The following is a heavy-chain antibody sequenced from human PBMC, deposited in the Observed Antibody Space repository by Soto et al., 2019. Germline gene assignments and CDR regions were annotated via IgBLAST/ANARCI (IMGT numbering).Heavy chain of an antibody. D-gene: IGHD6-13*01. CDR3: VRAEGIAAAGTIHYYYGMDV. J-gene: IGHJ6*02. Sequence: SETLSLTCAVSGGSISSSNWWSWVRQPPGKGLEWIGEIYHSGSTNYNPSLKSRVTISVDKSKNQFSLKLSSVTAADTAVYYCVRAEGIAAAGTIHYYYGMDVWGQGTTVTVSS. V-gene: IGHV4-4*02. CDR2: IYHSGST. CDR1: GGSISSSNW.